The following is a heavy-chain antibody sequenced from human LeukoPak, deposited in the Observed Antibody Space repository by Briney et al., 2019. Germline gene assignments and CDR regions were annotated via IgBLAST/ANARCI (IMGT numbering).Heavy chain of an antibody. Sequence: GGSLRLSCAASGFTFSSYAMSWVRQAPGKGLEWVSAISGSGGSTYYADSVKGRFTISRDNYKNTLYLQMNSLRAEDTAVYYCATDPTPRITMVREDLFDYWGQGTLVTVSS. CDR1: GFTFSSYA. CDR2: ISGSGGST. D-gene: IGHD3-10*01. J-gene: IGHJ4*02. V-gene: IGHV3-23*01. CDR3: ATDPTPRITMVREDLFDY.